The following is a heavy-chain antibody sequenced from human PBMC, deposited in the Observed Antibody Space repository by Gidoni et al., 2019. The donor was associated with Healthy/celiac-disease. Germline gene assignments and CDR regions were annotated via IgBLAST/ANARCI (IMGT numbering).Heavy chain of an antibody. CDR2: ISSSSSTI. Sequence: EVQLVESGGGLVQPGGSLSLSCAASGFPFSSYSMNWVRQAPGKGLEWVSYISSSSSTIYYADAVKGRFTISRDNAKNSLYLQMNSLRDEDTAVYYCARDKGATVTTDWFDPWGQGTLVTVSS. CDR3: ARDKGATVTTDWFDP. CDR1: GFPFSSYS. V-gene: IGHV3-48*02. D-gene: IGHD4-17*01. J-gene: IGHJ5*02.